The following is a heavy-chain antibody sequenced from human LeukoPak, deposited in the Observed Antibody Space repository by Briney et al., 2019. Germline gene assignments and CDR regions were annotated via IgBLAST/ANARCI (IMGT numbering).Heavy chain of an antibody. CDR2: IWYDGSNK. CDR3: ARASGPFDY. V-gene: IGHV3-33*01. Sequence: PGGSLRLSCAASGFTFSTYGMHWVRQAPGKGLEWVAVIWYDGSNKYYADSVQGRFTISRDNSKNTLHLQMNSLRAEDTAVYSCARASGPFDYWGQGTLVTVSS. J-gene: IGHJ4*02. D-gene: IGHD3-10*01. CDR1: GFTFSTYG.